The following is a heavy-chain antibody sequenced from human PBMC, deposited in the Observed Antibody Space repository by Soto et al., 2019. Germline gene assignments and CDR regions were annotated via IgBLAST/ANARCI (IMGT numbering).Heavy chain of an antibody. V-gene: IGHV1-18*01. Sequence: GASVKVSCKASGYTFTSYGISWVRQAPGQGLEWMGWISAYNGNTNYAQKLQGRVTMTTDTSTSTAYMELRSLRSDDTAVYYCALSFCTNGVCYYAADAFDIWGQGTTVTVSS. CDR2: ISAYNGNT. CDR3: ALSFCTNGVCYYAADAFDI. CDR1: GYTFTSYG. D-gene: IGHD2-8*01. J-gene: IGHJ3*02.